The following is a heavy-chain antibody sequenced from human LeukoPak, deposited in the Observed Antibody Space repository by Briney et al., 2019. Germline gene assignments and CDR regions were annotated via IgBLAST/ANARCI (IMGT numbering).Heavy chain of an antibody. Sequence: ASVKVSCKASGYSFTNSGISWVRHAPGQGLEWMGWISPYNYNTHYAQSLQGRVTMTTDTSATTAYMELRSLRSDDTAVYYCATSAYGGNSGYDYWGQGTLVTVSS. CDR2: ISPYNYNT. V-gene: IGHV1-18*01. CDR3: ATSAYGGNSGYDY. D-gene: IGHD4-23*01. J-gene: IGHJ4*02. CDR1: GYSFTNSG.